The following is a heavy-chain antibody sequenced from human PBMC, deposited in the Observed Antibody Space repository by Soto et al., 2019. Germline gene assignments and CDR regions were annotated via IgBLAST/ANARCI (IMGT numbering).Heavy chain of an antibody. CDR1: GGTFSSYT. D-gene: IGHD2-2*01. V-gene: IGHV1-69*02. CDR2: IIPILGIA. J-gene: IGHJ5*02. Sequence: QVQLVQSGAEVKKPGSSVKVSCKASGGTFSSYTISWVRQAPGQGLEWMGRIIPILGIANCAQKFQGRVTITADKSTSTAYMELSSLRSEDTAVYYCASYCSSTSCRFDPWGQGTLVTVSS. CDR3: ASYCSSTSCRFDP.